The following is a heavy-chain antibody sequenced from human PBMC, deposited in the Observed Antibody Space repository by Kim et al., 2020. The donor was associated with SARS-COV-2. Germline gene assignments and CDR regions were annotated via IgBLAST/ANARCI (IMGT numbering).Heavy chain of an antibody. CDR3: ARGHYGS. D-gene: IGHD4-17*01. Sequence: GGSLRLSCAASGFTFSTYWMNWVRQASGKAPECVANIKGDGSEKYYLDSVKGRFTVYRDNAKNSLYLQMNSLRAEDTAVYYCARGHYGSWGQGTLVTVSS. CDR2: IKGDGSEK. J-gene: IGHJ5*02. V-gene: IGHV3-7*01. CDR1: GFTFSTYW.